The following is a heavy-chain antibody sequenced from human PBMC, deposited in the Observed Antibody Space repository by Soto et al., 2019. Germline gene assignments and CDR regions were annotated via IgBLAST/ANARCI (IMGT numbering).Heavy chain of an antibody. CDR2: IYYSGST. V-gene: IGHV4-31*03. J-gene: IGHJ4*02. CDR1: GDSISSGGYY. CDR3: AAEVGFGHLFEY. D-gene: IGHD3-3*01. Sequence: SETLSLTCTVFGDSISSGGYYRSWIHQHPGKGLEWIGYIYYSGSTYYNPSLKSRVTISVDTSKNQFSLKLSSVTAADTAVYYCAAEVGFGHLFEYWGQGTLVTVSP.